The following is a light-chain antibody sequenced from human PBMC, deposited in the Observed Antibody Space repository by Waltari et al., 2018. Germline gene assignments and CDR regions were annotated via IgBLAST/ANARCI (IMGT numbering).Light chain of an antibody. CDR3: CSYVGSHTNWV. V-gene: IGLV2-11*01. CDR1: SSDVDDYNF. CDR2: DVT. Sequence: QSALTQPRSVPGSPGQSVTISCTGISSDVDDYNFVSWYQQHPGKAPKLMIHDVTKRPSGVPDRFSGSKSGNTASLTISGLQAEDEADYYCCSYVGSHTNWVFGGGTKLTVL. J-gene: IGLJ3*02.